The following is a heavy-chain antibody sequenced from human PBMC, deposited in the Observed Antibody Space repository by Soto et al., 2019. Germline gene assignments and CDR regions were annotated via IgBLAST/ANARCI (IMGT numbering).Heavy chain of an antibody. CDR2: ISGSGGSI. V-gene: IGHV3-23*01. CDR3: AKVPEVVAIGGAFDY. Sequence: EVQLLESGGGLVQPGGSLRLSCGASGFTFSSYGVIWVRQAPGKGLEWVSAISGSGGSIYYADSVKGRFTISRDNSKNTLYLQMNTLRAEDTAVYYCAKVPEVVAIGGAFDYWGQGTLVTVSS. D-gene: IGHD2-15*01. J-gene: IGHJ4*02. CDR1: GFTFSSYG.